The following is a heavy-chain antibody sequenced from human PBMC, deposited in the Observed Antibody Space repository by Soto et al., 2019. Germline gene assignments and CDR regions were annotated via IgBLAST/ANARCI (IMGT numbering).Heavy chain of an antibody. Sequence: QVQLVESGGGVVQPGSSQRLSCAASGFTFSSYGMHWVRQAPGKGLEWVAVISYDVNNKYYADSVKGRFTISRDNFKNTLYLRMDSLRAEDTAMYYCAQDHLETKVTTPSYWGQGTLVTVSS. CDR3: AQDHLETKVTTPSY. CDR2: ISYDVNNK. CDR1: GFTFSSYG. J-gene: IGHJ4*02. D-gene: IGHD4-17*01. V-gene: IGHV3-30*18.